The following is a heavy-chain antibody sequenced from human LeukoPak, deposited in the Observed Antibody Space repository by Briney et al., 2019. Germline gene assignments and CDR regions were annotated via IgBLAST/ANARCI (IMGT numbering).Heavy chain of an antibody. CDR1: GYSFTSYW. J-gene: IGHJ5*02. CDR3: ARQGSAAGMGNWFDP. CDR2: IYTGDSDT. Sequence: ESLKISCKGSGYSFTSYWIGWVRQMPGKGLEWMGIIYTGDSDTTYSPSFQGQVTISADNSIRAAYLQWSSLKASDTAMYYCARQGSAAGMGNWFDPWGQGTLVTASS. V-gene: IGHV5-51*01. D-gene: IGHD6-13*01.